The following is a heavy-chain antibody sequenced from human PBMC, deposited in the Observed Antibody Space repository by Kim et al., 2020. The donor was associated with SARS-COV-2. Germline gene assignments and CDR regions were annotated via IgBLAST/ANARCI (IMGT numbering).Heavy chain of an antibody. CDR3: GRQPTYGSGRYCMDV. V-gene: IGHV4-39*01. D-gene: IGHD3-10*01. CDR1: RGFISSSPYQ. J-gene: IGHJ6*02. CDR2: ISYTGST. Sequence: SETLSLTCTVSRGFISSSPYQWGWIRQSPGKGLEWIAIISYTGSTQYNPSLESRFAIFVDTPKNQFSLKLYSVTAADTALYYCGRQPTYGSGRYCMDVWGQGTTLTVSS.